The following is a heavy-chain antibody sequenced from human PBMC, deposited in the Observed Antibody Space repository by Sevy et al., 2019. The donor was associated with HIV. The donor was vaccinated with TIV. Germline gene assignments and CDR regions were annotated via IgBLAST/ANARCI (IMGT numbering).Heavy chain of an antibody. Sequence: GGSLRLSCAASGFTFSRFAMSWVRHIPGKGLEWVSTINGRGGSAYYADSVKGRFTLSRDNSNKTVFLQMNMLRDEDTAVYYCARPTPRIAPSSAAFFDYWGQGTLVTVSS. J-gene: IGHJ4*02. V-gene: IGHV3-23*01. CDR2: INGRGGSA. CDR1: GFTFSRFA. CDR3: ARPTPRIAPSSAAFFDY. D-gene: IGHD1-26*01.